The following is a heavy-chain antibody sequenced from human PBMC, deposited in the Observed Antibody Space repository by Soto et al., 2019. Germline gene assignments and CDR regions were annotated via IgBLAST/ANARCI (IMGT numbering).Heavy chain of an antibody. V-gene: IGHV1-69*02. CDR3: AAATPTDGFDY. CDR1: GGTFSSYT. D-gene: IGHD2-15*01. J-gene: IGHJ4*02. CDR2: IIPILGIA. Sequence: QVQLVQSGAELKKPGSSVKVSCKASGGTFSSYTISWVRQAPGQGLEWMGRIIPILGIANYAQKFQGRVTITADKSTSTAYMELSSLRSEDTAVYYCAAATPTDGFDYWGQGTLVTVSS.